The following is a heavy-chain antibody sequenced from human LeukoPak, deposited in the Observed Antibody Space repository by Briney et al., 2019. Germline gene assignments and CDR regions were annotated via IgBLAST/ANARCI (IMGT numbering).Heavy chain of an antibody. J-gene: IGHJ5*02. D-gene: IGHD3-22*01. V-gene: IGHV3-30-3*01. CDR2: ISYDGSNK. CDR1: GFTFSSYA. Sequence: GRSLRLSCAASGFTFSSYAMHWVRQAPGKGLEWVAVISYDGSNKYYADSVKGRFTISRDNSKNTLYLQMNSLRAEDTAVYYCAKEGYDSSGYYYPWGQGTLVTVSS. CDR3: AKEGYDSSGYYYP.